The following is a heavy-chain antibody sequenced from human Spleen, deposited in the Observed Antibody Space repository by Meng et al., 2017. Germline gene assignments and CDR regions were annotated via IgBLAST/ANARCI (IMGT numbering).Heavy chain of an antibody. CDR2: IVPILGIA. Sequence: SVKVSCKASGYTFTSYYMHWVRQAPGQGLEWMGRIVPILGIANYAQKFQGRVTITADKSTSTAYMELSSLRSEDTAVYYCASILGGKTDYWGQGTLVTVSS. CDR3: ASILGGKTDY. D-gene: IGHD1/OR15-1a*01. CDR1: GYTFTSYY. J-gene: IGHJ4*02. V-gene: IGHV1-69*02.